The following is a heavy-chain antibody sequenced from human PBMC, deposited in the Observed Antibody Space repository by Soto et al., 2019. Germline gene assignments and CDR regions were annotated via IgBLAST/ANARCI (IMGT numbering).Heavy chain of an antibody. D-gene: IGHD3-9*01. J-gene: IGHJ4*02. CDR2: ISYDGSNK. V-gene: IGHV3-30-3*01. CDR1: GVTFSSYA. CDR3: ARETKRYDILTGYYNPPFDY. Sequence: GGSLRLSCAASGVTFSSYAMHWVRQAPGKGLEWVAVISYDGSNKYYADSVKGRFTISRDNSKNTLYLQMNSLRAEDTAVYYCARETKRYDILTGYYNPPFDYWGQGTLVTVS.